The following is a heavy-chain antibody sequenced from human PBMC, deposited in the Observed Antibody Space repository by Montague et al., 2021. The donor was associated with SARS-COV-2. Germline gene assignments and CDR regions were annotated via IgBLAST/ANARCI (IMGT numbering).Heavy chain of an antibody. CDR3: ARLRRPDGYSYWFGP. V-gene: IGHV4-59*08. J-gene: IGHJ5*02. D-gene: IGHD5-24*01. CDR1: GGSISSYY. Sequence: SETLSLTCTVSGGSISSYYWSWIRQPPGKGLEWIGYIYYGGSTNYSPSFKGRVIMSVDTSNNQFSLRLTSVTAADTAVYYCARLRRPDGYSYWFGPWGQGTLVTVS. CDR2: IYYGGST.